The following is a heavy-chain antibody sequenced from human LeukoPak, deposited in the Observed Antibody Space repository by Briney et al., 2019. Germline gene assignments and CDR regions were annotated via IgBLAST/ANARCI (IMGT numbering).Heavy chain of an antibody. Sequence: SETLSLTCAVYGGSFSGYYWSWIRQPPVKGLEWIGEINHSGSTNYNPSLKSRVTISVDTSKNQFSLKLSSVTAADTAVYYCARALRYFDHRYYGIDVWGQGTTVTVSS. D-gene: IGHD3-9*01. V-gene: IGHV4-34*01. J-gene: IGHJ6*02. CDR1: GGSFSGYY. CDR3: ARALRYFDHRYYGIDV. CDR2: INHSGST.